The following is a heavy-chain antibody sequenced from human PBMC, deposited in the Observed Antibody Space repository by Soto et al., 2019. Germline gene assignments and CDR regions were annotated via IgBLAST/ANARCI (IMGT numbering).Heavy chain of an antibody. J-gene: IGHJ6*02. CDR1: GYSFTSYW. Sequence: PGESLKISCKGSGYSFTSYWISWVRQMPGKGLEWMGRIDPSDSYTNYSPSFQGHVTISRDNSKNTLYLQMNTLRAEDTALYYCAKDNADNYESGPPPPGYYYGMDVWGQGTTVTVSS. D-gene: IGHD3-22*01. CDR3: AKDNADNYESGPPPPGYYYGMDV. V-gene: IGHV5-10-1*01. CDR2: IDPSDSYT.